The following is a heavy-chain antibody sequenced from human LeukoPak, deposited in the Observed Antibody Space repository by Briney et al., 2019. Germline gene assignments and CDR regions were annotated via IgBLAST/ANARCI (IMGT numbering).Heavy chain of an antibody. Sequence: GGSLRLSCAASGFTFSSYWMSWVRQAPGKGLEWVANIKQDGSEKYYVDSVKGRFTISRDNAKNSLYLQMNSLRAEDTAVYYCARVRFLEWSSLYNWFDPWGQGSLGTVSS. CDR3: ARVRFLEWSSLYNWFDP. CDR2: IKQDGSEK. D-gene: IGHD3-3*01. V-gene: IGHV3-7*04. CDR1: GFTFSSYW. J-gene: IGHJ5*02.